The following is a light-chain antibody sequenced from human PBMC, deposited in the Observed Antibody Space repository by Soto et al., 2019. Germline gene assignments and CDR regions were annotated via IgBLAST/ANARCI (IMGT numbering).Light chain of an antibody. CDR2: EGN. V-gene: IGLV2-14*02. Sequence: SALTQPASVSGSPGQSITISCTGTSSDVGSYNLVSWYQQRPGKAPKLLIFEGNKRPSGVSDRFSGSKSGNTASLTISGLQAEDEADYYCNSYTNSSAVVFGGGNKVTVL. CDR1: SSDVGSYNL. CDR3: NSYTNSSAVV. J-gene: IGLJ2*01.